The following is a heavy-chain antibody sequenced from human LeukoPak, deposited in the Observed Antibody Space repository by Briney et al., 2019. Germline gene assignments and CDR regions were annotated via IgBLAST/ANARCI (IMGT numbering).Heavy chain of an antibody. CDR3: AVLSTGGWYWFDY. V-gene: IGHV1-69*05. D-gene: IGHD6-19*01. J-gene: IGHJ4*02. CDR1: GGTFSSYA. CDR2: IIPIFGTA. Sequence: SVKVSCKASGGTFSSYAISWVRQAPGQGLEWMGGIIPIFGTANYAQKFQGRVTMTRDTSTSTVYMELSNLRSEDTAVYYCAVLSTGGWYWFDYWGQGTLVTVSS.